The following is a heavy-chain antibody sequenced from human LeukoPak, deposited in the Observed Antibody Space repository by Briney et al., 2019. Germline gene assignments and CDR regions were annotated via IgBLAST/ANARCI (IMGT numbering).Heavy chain of an antibody. Sequence: GGSLRLSCAASGFXFSSYSINWVRQAPGKGLEWVSSISSSSSYIYYADSLKGRFTISRDNAKNSLSLQMNSLRAEDTAVYYCARNYHDYTDDSYYYGMDVWGQGTTVTVSS. CDR1: GFXFSSYS. J-gene: IGHJ6*02. D-gene: IGHD4-11*01. CDR2: ISSSSSYI. V-gene: IGHV3-21*01. CDR3: ARNYHDYTDDSYYYGMDV.